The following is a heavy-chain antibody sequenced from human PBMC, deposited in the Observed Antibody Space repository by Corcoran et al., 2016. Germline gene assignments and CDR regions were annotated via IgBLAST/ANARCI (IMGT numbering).Heavy chain of an antibody. Sequence: QVQLVESGGGVVQPGRSLRLSCAASGFTFSSYGMHWVRQAPGKGLEWVAVISYDGSNKYYADSVKGRFTISRDNSKNTLYLQMNSLRAEDTAVYYCAKDREDDSSGYYSYYFDYWGQGTLVTVSS. V-gene: IGHV3-30*18. J-gene: IGHJ4*02. CDR3: AKDREDDSSGYYSYYFDY. D-gene: IGHD3-22*01. CDR1: GFTFSSYG. CDR2: ISYDGSNK.